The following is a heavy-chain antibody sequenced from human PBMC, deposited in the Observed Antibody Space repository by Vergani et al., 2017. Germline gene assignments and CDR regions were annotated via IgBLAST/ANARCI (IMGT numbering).Heavy chain of an antibody. CDR1: GFTFSGSA. Sequence: EVQLVESGGGLVQPGGSLKLSCAASGFTFSGSAMHWVRQASGKGLEWVSYISSSSSTIYYADSVKGRFTISRDNAKNSLYMQMNSLRAEDTAVYYCARDSHTRGYYYYGMDVWGQGTTVTVSS. CDR3: ARDSHTRGYYYYGMDV. CDR2: ISSSSSTI. J-gene: IGHJ6*02. D-gene: IGHD3-16*01. V-gene: IGHV3-48*01.